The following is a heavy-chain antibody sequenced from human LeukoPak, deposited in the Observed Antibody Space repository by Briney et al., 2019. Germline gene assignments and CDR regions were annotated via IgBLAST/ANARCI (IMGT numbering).Heavy chain of an antibody. D-gene: IGHD3-22*01. CDR1: GFIFTSYW. V-gene: IGHV5-51*01. CDR2: IYPDDSDT. J-gene: IGHJ4*02. Sequence: GESLTISCQGSGFIFTSYWVAWVRQVPGKGLEWVGLIYPDDSDTRYSPSFQGLVTISADKSISTAYLQWGSLKASDTAMYYCARHQLYYYDSSGYSYDYWGQGTLVTVSS. CDR3: ARHQLYYYDSSGYSYDY.